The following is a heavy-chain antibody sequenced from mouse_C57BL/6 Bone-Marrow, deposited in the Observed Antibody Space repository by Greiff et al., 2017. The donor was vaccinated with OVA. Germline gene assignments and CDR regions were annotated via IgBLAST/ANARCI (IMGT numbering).Heavy chain of an antibody. CDR1: GYTFTSYG. CDR2: IYPRSGNT. Sequence: VQLQQSGAELARPGASVKLSCKASGYTFTSYGISWVKQRTGQGLEWIGEIYPRSGNTYYNEQFKGKATLTADKSSSTAYMELRSLTSEDAAVYFCARGGLRPYYFDYWGQGTTLTVSS. D-gene: IGHD2-4*01. J-gene: IGHJ2*01. V-gene: IGHV1-81*01. CDR3: ARGGLRPYYFDY.